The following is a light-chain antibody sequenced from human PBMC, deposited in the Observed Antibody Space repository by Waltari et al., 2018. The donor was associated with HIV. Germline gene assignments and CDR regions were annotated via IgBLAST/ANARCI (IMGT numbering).Light chain of an antibody. CDR1: QSISSW. V-gene: IGKV1-5*03. CDR2: KAS. Sequence: DIQMTQSPSTLSASVGDRVTITCRGSQSISSWLAWYQQKPGKAPKLLNYKASSLESGVPSRFSGSGAGTEFTLTISSLQPDDFATYYCQQYNSYLTFGPGTKVDIK. CDR3: QQYNSYLT. J-gene: IGKJ3*01.